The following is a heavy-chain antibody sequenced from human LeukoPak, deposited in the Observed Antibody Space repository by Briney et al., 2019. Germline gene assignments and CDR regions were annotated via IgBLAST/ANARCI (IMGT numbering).Heavy chain of an antibody. J-gene: IGHJ4*02. CDR2: INPDGGAE. V-gene: IGHV3-7*05. CDR1: GFTFNAFW. CDR3: ARGDWNDY. D-gene: IGHD1-1*01. Sequence: GGSLRLSCAASGFTFNAFWMTWVRQTPEKGLEWVANINPDGGAEYCVDSVRGRFTISRDNAKDSLYLQMNSLRAEDTAVYYCARGDWNDYWGQGTLVTVSS.